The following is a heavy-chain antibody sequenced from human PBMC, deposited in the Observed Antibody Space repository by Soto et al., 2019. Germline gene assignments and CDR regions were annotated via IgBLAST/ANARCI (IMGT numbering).Heavy chain of an antibody. CDR1: GFTFSDYY. Sequence: PGGSLRLSCAASGFTFSDYYMSWIRQAPGKGLEWVSYISSSSSYTNYADSVKGRFTISRDNSKNTLYLQMNSLRAEDTAVYYCAKDLRRPNGTLRYFDWLFWGPSDYWGQGTLVTVSS. CDR2: ISSSSSYT. D-gene: IGHD3-9*01. V-gene: IGHV3-11*05. J-gene: IGHJ4*02. CDR3: AKDLRRPNGTLRYFDWLFWGPSDY.